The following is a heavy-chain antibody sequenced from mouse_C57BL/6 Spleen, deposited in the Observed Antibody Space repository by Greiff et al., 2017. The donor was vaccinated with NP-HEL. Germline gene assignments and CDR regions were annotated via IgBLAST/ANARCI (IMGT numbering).Heavy chain of an antibody. CDR2: ISSGSSTI. V-gene: IGHV5-17*01. D-gene: IGHD2-1*01. CDR1: GFTFSDYG. J-gene: IGHJ2*01. Sequence: DVKLVESGGGLVKPGGSLKLSCAASGFTFSDYGMHWVRQAPEKGLEWVAYISSGSSTIYYADTVKGRFTISRDNAKNTLFLQMTSLRSEDTAMYYCARPSPDYGNYFDYWGQGTTLTVSS. CDR3: ARPSPDYGNYFDY.